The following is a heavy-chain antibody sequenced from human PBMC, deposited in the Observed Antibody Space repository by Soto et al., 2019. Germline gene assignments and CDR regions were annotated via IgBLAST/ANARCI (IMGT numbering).Heavy chain of an antibody. CDR2: INPSGGST. V-gene: IGHV1-46*01. Sequence: ASVKVSCKASGYTFTSYYMHWVRQAPGQGLEWMGIINPSGGSTSYAQKFQGRVTMTRDTSTGTVYMELSSLRSEDTAVYYCARSRYCSGGSCYSHKLSLDYWGQGTLVTVSS. J-gene: IGHJ4*02. D-gene: IGHD2-15*01. CDR3: ARSRYCSGGSCYSHKLSLDY. CDR1: GYTFTSYY.